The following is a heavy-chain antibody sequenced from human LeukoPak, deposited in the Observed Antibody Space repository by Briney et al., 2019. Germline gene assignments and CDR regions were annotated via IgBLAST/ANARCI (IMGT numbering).Heavy chain of an antibody. CDR1: GFTFDDYA. CDR2: ISWNSGSI. Sequence: GGSLRLSGAASGFTFDDYAMHWVRQAPGKGLEWVSGISWNSGSIGYADSVKGRFTISRDKAKNSLYLQMNSLRTEDTALYYCAKDRGYSYGSDGMDVWGQGTTVTVSS. D-gene: IGHD5-18*01. V-gene: IGHV3-9*01. CDR3: AKDRGYSYGSDGMDV. J-gene: IGHJ6*02.